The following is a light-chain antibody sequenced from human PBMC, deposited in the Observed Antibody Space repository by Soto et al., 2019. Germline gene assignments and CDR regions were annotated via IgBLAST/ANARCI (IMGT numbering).Light chain of an antibody. Sequence: EIVMTQSPATLSVSPGERATLSCRASQSVSSNLAWYQQKPGQAPRLLIYGASTRATGVPARFSGSGSGTAFTLTISSLQSEDFAVYYCQQYNNWPPLTFGQGTDVEIK. CDR3: QQYNNWPPLT. CDR1: QSVSSN. J-gene: IGKJ1*01. V-gene: IGKV3-15*01. CDR2: GAS.